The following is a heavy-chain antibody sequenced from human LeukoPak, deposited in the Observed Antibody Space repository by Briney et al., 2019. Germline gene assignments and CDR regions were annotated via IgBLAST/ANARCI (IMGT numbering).Heavy chain of an antibody. J-gene: IGHJ4*02. CDR3: ATKSSGYFMY. D-gene: IGHD3-3*01. CDR2: ISPNSGGT. CDR1: GYTFTDYY. V-gene: IGHV1-2*02. Sequence: ASVKVSCKASGYTFTDYYIHWVRQATGQGLQWMGWISPNSGGTKYAQKFQGRVTMTRDTSISAAYMELSSLTSDDTAVYYCATKSSGYFMYWGQGTLVTVSS.